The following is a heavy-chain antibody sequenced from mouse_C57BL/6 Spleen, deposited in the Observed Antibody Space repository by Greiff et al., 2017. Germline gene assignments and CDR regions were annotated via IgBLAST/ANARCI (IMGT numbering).Heavy chain of an antibody. D-gene: IGHD1-1*01. J-gene: IGHJ1*03. CDR2: INPNNGGT. V-gene: IGHV1-26*01. CDR3: ARGDPLYGSSPYWYFDV. Sequence: VQLQQSGPELVKPGASVKISCKASGYTFTDYYMNWVKQSHGKSLEWIGDINPNNGGTSYNQKFKGKATLTVDKSSSTAYMELRSLTSEDSAVYYCARGDPLYGSSPYWYFDVWGTGTTVTVSS. CDR1: GYTFTDYY.